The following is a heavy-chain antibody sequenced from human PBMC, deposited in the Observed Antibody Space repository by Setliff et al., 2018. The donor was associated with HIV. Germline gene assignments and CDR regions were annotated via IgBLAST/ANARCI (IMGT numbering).Heavy chain of an antibody. CDR3: ARVGFSSRHTGDFFDS. D-gene: IGHD5-18*01. CDR2: IIPMYGPA. V-gene: IGHV1-69*13. Sequence: SVKVSCKASGVTFSNCSISWVRQAPGQGLEWMGGIIPMYGPAHYAQKFQGRVTITADESTTTAYMELNSLTSEDTALYYCARVGFSSRHTGDFFDSWGQGTLVTVS. CDR1: GVTFSNCS. J-gene: IGHJ4*02.